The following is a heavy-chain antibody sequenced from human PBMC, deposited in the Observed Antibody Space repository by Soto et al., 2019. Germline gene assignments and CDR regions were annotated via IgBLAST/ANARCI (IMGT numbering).Heavy chain of an antibody. CDR2: TFSDNER. J-gene: IGHJ6*02. CDR3: ARMNVDSYQFYYAMDV. D-gene: IGHD4-17*01. V-gene: IGHV2-26*01. Sequence: QVTLKESGPALVKPTETLTLTCTVSGFSLRNARMGVSWIRQPPGKALEWLAQTFSDNERSYSTSLQGRLTISKDTSGSQVVLSMTNVDPVDTATYYCARMNVDSYQFYYAMDVWGQGTTVTVSS. CDR1: GFSLRNARMG.